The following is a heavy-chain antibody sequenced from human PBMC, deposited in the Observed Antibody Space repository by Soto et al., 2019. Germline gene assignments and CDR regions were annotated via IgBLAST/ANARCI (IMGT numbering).Heavy chain of an antibody. J-gene: IGHJ4*02. Sequence: QVPLVQSGAEVKKPGASVKVSCKVSGYTLTELSMHWVRQAPGKGLEWMGGFDPEDGETIYAQKFQGSVTMTEDTSTDTTYMELSSLRSQDTAVYYCATAYTIFGVVTPPDFDYWGQGTLVTVSS. CDR2: FDPEDGET. V-gene: IGHV1-24*01. D-gene: IGHD3-3*01. CDR3: ATAYTIFGVVTPPDFDY. CDR1: GYTLTELS.